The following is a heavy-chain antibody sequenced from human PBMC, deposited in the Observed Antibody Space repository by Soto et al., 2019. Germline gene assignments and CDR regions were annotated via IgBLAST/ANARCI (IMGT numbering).Heavy chain of an antibody. CDR1: GFTFSSYS. D-gene: IGHD3-9*01. Sequence: GGSLRLSCAASGFTFSSYSMNWVRQAPGKGLEWVSYISSSSSTIYYADSVKGRFTISRDNAKNSLYLQMNSLRDEDTAVYYCARGNYDILTGYYKRSRNDYWGQGTLVTVSS. CDR2: ISSSSSTI. CDR3: ARGNYDILTGYYKRSRNDY. J-gene: IGHJ4*02. V-gene: IGHV3-48*02.